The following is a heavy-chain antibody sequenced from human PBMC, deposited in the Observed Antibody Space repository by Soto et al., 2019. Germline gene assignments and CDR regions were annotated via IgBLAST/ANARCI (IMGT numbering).Heavy chain of an antibody. CDR2: IYYSGST. J-gene: IGHJ3*02. CDR3: ARTVRQQLATDAFDI. V-gene: IGHV4-28*01. CDR1: GYSISSSNW. Sequence: PSETLSLTCAVSGYSISSSNWWGWIRQPPGKGLEWIGYIYYSGSTYYNPSLKSRVTMSVDTSKNQFSLKLSSVTAVDTAVYYCARTVRQQLATDAFDIWGQGTMVTVS. D-gene: IGHD6-13*01.